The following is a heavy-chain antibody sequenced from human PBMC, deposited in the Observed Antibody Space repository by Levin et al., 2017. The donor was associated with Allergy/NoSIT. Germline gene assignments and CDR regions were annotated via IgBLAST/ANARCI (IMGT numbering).Heavy chain of an antibody. CDR1: GFSLSTSGVG. J-gene: IGHJ4*02. CDR2: IYWDDDK. CDR3: AHSSYSSSWYWRSGSGLDYFDY. D-gene: IGHD6-13*01. Sequence: SGPTLVKPTQTLTLTCTFSGFSLSTSGVGVGWIRQPPGKALEWLALIYWDDDKRYSPSLKSRLTITKDTSKNQVVLTMTNMDPVDTATYYCAHSSYSSSWYWRSGSGLDYFDYWGQGTLVTVSS. V-gene: IGHV2-5*02.